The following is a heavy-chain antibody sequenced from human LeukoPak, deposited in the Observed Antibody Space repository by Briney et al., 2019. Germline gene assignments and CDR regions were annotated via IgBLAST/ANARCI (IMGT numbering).Heavy chain of an antibody. J-gene: IGHJ6*02. V-gene: IGHV4-28*05. D-gene: IGHD3-3*01. CDR1: GYSISSSNW. CDR3: ARTMSGSHTVYGMDV. Sequence: PSETLSLTCTVSGYSISSSNWWGWIRQPPGKGLEWIGYIYYSGSIYYNPSLKSRVTMSVDTSKNQFSLKLSSVTAVDTAVYYCARTMSGSHTVYGMDVWGQGTTVTVSS. CDR2: IYYSGSI.